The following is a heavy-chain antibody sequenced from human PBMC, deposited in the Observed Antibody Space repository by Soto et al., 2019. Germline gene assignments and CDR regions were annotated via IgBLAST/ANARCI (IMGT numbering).Heavy chain of an antibody. D-gene: IGHD2-21*02. Sequence: QITLKESGPTLVKPTQTLTLTCTFSGFSLRTSGVGVGWIRQPPGKALEWLALIYWDNDKRYSPSLKSRLTITKQTSENQGILTMTNMHHVDTGEYCCAPSRCGRYCLQPDASLFYYGVDVWGQGTPLTVSS. V-gene: IGHV2-5*02. CDR3: APSRCGRYCLQPDASLFYYGVDV. CDR2: IYWDNDK. J-gene: IGHJ6*02. CDR1: GFSLRTSGVG.